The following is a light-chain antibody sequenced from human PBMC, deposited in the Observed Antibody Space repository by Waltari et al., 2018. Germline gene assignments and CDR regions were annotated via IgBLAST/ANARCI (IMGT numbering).Light chain of an antibody. Sequence: QSALTQPASVSGSPGQSITISCTGTSSDVGGYNYVSWYQQHPGKAPKLMIYDVSNRPSGFSNRFSGSKSGNTASLTISVLQAEDEADYYCTSYTSSNTLGFGTGTKVTVL. J-gene: IGLJ1*01. CDR1: SSDVGGYNY. CDR3: TSYTSSNTLG. V-gene: IGLV2-14*03. CDR2: DVS.